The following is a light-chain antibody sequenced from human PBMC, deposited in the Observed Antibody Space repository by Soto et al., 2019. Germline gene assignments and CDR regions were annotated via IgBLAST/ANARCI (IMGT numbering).Light chain of an antibody. Sequence: EIVLTQSPGTLSLSPGERATLSCRAGQSVSSTYLAWYQQKPGQAPGLLIYGASSRATGIPDRFSGSGSGTDFTLTISRLEPEDFAVYYCQQYGSSPTYTFGQGIKLEIK. J-gene: IGKJ2*01. V-gene: IGKV3-20*01. CDR3: QQYGSSPTYT. CDR1: QSVSSTY. CDR2: GAS.